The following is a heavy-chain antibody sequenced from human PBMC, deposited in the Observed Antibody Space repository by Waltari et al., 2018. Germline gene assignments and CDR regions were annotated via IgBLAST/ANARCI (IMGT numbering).Heavy chain of an antibody. CDR1: GDSTSRSDHY. V-gene: IGHV4-39*07. J-gene: IGHJ5*01. D-gene: IGHD2-2*01. CDR2: VDDSGNS. CDR3: ARQRPAALVAWFDS. Sequence: QLQLQESGPGLVKPSETLSLSCPVSGDSTSRSDHYWGWIRQPPGKGLKWIGSVDDSGNSYYNPSLKSRVDISTDTSKNQLSLRLTSVTAADSAVYHCARQRPAALVAWFDSWGQGTPVIVSS.